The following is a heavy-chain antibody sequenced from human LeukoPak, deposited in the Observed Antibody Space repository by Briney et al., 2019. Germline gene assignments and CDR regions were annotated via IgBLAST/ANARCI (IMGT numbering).Heavy chain of an antibody. J-gene: IGHJ4*02. CDR1: GYTFTGYY. CDR2: INPSGGST. CDR3: ARDVWVVRGARCDY. V-gene: IGHV1-46*01. Sequence: ASVKVSCKASGYTFTGYYMHWVRQAPGRGLEWMGIINPSGGSTSYAQKFQGRVTMTRDMSTSTVYMELSSLRSEDTAVYYCARDVWVVRGARCDYWGQGTLVTVSS. D-gene: IGHD3-10*01.